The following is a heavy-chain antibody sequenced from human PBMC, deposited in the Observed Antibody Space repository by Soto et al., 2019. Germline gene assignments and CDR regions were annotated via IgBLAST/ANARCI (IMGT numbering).Heavy chain of an antibody. CDR3: AKGSATSRPYYFDY. J-gene: IGHJ4*02. Sequence: GGSLRLSCVGPGFTFSSYAMSWVRQAPGKGLEWVSAITGDGGDTFHADSVRGRLTISRDNSRNTLYLQMDSLRAEDTALYYCAKGSATSRPYYFDYWGQGTLVTVSS. CDR1: GFTFSSYA. V-gene: IGHV3-23*01. CDR2: ITGDGGDT.